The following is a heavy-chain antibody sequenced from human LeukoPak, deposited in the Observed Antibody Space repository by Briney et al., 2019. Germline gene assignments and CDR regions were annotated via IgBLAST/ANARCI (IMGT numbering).Heavy chain of an antibody. D-gene: IGHD3-22*01. CDR2: ISDSSRKI. J-gene: IGHJ4*02. CDR3: VRGSRYYYDSSDYFGY. Sequence: GGSLRLSCAASGFTFSTYSMNWVRQAPGKGLEWVSYISDSSRKIYYADSVKGRFTISRDNSKNTLYLQMNSLRAEDTALYYCVRGSRYYYDSSDYFGYWGQGTLVTVSS. CDR1: GFTFSTYS. V-gene: IGHV3-48*01.